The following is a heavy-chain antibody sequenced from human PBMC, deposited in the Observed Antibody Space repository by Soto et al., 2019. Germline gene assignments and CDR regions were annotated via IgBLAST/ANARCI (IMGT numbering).Heavy chain of an antibody. Sequence: GGSRRLSCVASGFTFSTYSMSWVRQPPGKGLEWVSYISATSGRSSTMYYADSVTGRFTISRDDAKNSLYLHMNSLRDEDTAVYYCASRGGDYWGQGTLVTVSS. CDR3: ASRGGDY. J-gene: IGHJ4*02. V-gene: IGHV3-48*02. D-gene: IGHD6-25*01. CDR1: GFTFSTYS. CDR2: ISATSGRSSTM.